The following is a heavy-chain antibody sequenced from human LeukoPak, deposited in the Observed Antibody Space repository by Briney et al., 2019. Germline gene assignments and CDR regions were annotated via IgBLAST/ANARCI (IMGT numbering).Heavy chain of an antibody. CDR1: GFTFNNYN. V-gene: IGHV3-21*01. J-gene: IGHJ4*02. D-gene: IGHD6-13*01. CDR2: ISSSSTYI. Sequence: PGGSLRLSCAASGFTFNNYNMNWARQAPGKGLEWVSSISSSSTYIYYADSVKGRFTISRDNAKNSLYLQMNSLRAEDTAVYYCARGTHPAIANYWGQGTLVTVPS. CDR3: ARGTHPAIANY.